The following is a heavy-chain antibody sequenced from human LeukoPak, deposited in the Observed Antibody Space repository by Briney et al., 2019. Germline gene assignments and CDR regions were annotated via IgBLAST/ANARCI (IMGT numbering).Heavy chain of an antibody. CDR1: GGSISSSSYY. CDR3: ASDMVRGNY. V-gene: IGHV4-39*01. D-gene: IGHD3-10*01. CDR2: IYYSGST. Sequence: SETLSLTCTVSGGSISSSSYYWGWLRQPPGKGLEWIGSIYYSGSTYYNPSLKSRVTISVDTSKNQFSLKLSSVTAADTAVYYCASDMVRGNYWGQGTLVTVSS. J-gene: IGHJ4*02.